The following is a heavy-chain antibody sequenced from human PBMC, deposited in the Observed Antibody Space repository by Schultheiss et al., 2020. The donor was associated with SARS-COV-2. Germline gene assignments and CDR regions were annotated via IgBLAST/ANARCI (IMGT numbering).Heavy chain of an antibody. D-gene: IGHD1-26*01. Sequence: GGSLRLSCTASGFTFGDYAMSWFRQAPGKGLEWISFICCGYKTEYAESVKGRFTISRDDSKNTLYLHINSLRAEDTAVYYCARGGSTKATFWGQGTTVTVAS. CDR2: ICCGYKT. V-gene: IGHV3-66*01. J-gene: IGHJ6*02. CDR1: GFTFGDYA. CDR3: ARGGSTKATF.